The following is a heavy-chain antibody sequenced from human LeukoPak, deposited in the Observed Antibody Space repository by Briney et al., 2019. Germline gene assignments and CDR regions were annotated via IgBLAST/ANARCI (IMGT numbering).Heavy chain of an antibody. D-gene: IGHD2-2*02. J-gene: IGHJ4*02. CDR1: GGTFSSYA. CDR3: ARDVGYCSSTSCYKGDY. V-gene: IGHV1-69*05. Sequence: SVKVSCKASGGTFSSYAISWVRQAPGQGLEWMGGIIPIFGTANYAQKFQGRVTITTDGSTSTAYMELSSLRSEDTAVYCCARDVGYCSSTSCYKGDYWGQGTLVTVSS. CDR2: IIPIFGTA.